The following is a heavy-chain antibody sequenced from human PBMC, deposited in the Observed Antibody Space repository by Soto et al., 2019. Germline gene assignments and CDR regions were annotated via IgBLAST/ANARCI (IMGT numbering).Heavy chain of an antibody. V-gene: IGHV1-18*01. CDR2: INPYNGKA. CDR3: ARYDPRGAPAAVGSDY. J-gene: IGHJ4*02. CDR1: GYTFTSYG. Sequence: GASVKVSCKASGYTFTSYGISWVRQAPGQGLEWMGWINPYNGKANYVEKFEGRVTMTTDTSTTTAYMDLRSLRSDDTAVYYCARYDPRGAPAAVGSDYWGQGTRVTVSS. D-gene: IGHD2-2*01.